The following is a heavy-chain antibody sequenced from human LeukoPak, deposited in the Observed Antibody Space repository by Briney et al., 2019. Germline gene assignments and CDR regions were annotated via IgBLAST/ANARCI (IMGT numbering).Heavy chain of an antibody. D-gene: IGHD4-17*01. CDR2: IYYSGST. J-gene: IGHJ4*02. CDR3: ARSGYGDYYFDY. CDR1: GGSISSGGYY. Sequence: PSQTLSLTCTVSGGSISSGGYYWSWIRQHPGKGLEWIGYIYYSGSTYYNPSLKSRVTISVDTSKNQFSLKLSSVTAADTAVYYSARSGYGDYYFDYWGQGTLVTVSS. V-gene: IGHV4-31*03.